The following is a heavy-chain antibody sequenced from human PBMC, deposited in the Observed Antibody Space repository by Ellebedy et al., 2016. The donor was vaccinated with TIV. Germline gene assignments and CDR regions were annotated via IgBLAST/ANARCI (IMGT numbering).Heavy chain of an antibody. D-gene: IGHD2-15*01. CDR3: ARTSDVVHIPSAYASSFDI. CDR1: GGTFGNHP. Sequence: SVKVSCKASGGTFGNHPLSWVRQAPGQGLEWVGRIIPLFGVIDIAQMLQGRLSPTADEPTNTAHIELSSLRPEDTAVYYCARTSDVVHIPSAYASSFDIWGQGTMVTVSS. CDR2: IIPLFGVI. V-gene: IGHV1-69*13. J-gene: IGHJ3*02.